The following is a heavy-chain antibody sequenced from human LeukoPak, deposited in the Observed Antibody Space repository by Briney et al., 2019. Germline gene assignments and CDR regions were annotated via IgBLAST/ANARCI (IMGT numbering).Heavy chain of an antibody. D-gene: IGHD3-22*01. Sequence: PSETLSLTCTVSGGSISSYYWSWIRQPPGKGLEWIGYIYYSGSTNYNPSLKGRVTISVDTSKDQFSLKLSSVTAADTADYYCARTYYYDSSGYWIDAFDIWGQGTMVTVSS. CDR1: GGSISSYY. CDR3: ARTYYYDSSGYWIDAFDI. J-gene: IGHJ3*02. CDR2: IYYSGST. V-gene: IGHV4-59*01.